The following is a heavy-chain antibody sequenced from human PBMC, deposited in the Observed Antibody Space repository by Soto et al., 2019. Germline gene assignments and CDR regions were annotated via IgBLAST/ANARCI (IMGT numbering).Heavy chain of an antibody. CDR1: GGYISSGGYS. J-gene: IGHJ4*02. Sequence: TSETLSLTCTGSGGYISSGGYSWSWIRQPPGKGLEWIGYIYHSGSTYYNPSLKSRVTISVDRSKNQFSLKLSSVTAADTAVYYCARGVTRCGGGCYSLFDYWGQGTLVTVS. D-gene: IGHD2-21*02. CDR3: ARGVTRCGGGCYSLFDY. V-gene: IGHV4-30-2*01. CDR2: IYHSGST.